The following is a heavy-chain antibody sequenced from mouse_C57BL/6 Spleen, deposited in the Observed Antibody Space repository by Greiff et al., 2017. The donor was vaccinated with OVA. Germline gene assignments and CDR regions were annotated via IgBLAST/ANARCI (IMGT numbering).Heavy chain of an antibody. CDR3: ARQYYCSIYDAMDY. CDR1: GFSLTSYG. V-gene: IGHV2-6-1*01. CDR2: IWSDGRT. Sequence: VQLVESGPGLVAPSQSLSITCTVSGFSLTSYGVHWVRQPPGKGLEWLVVIWSDGRTTYNSALKSRLSISKDNSKSQVYLNMNSLQTDDTAMYDCARQYYCSIYDAMDYWGQGTSVTVSS. J-gene: IGHJ4*01. D-gene: IGHD1-1*01.